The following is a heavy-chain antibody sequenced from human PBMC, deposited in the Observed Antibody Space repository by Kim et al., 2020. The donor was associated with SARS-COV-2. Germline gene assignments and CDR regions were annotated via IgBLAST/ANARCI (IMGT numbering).Heavy chain of an antibody. Sequence: GRFTISRDNSKNTLYLQMNSLRAEDTAVYYCARGGRFLEWLPQNHWYFDLWGRGTLVTVSS. D-gene: IGHD3-3*01. CDR3: ARGGRFLEWLPQNHWYFDL. J-gene: IGHJ2*01. V-gene: IGHV3-66*01.